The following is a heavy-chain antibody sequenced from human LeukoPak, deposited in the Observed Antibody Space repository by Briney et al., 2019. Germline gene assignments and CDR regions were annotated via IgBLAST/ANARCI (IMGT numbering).Heavy chain of an antibody. CDR3: AKAQYGGNVWGSGSYLSY. Sequence: GGSLRLSCAASGFTLSSYAMSWVRQAPGKGLELVSTISGSGGSTNYADSVKGRFTISRDNSKNTLYLQMNGLRAEDTAVYYCAKAQYGGNVWGSGSYLSYWGQGTLVTVSS. V-gene: IGHV3-23*01. CDR1: GFTLSSYA. D-gene: IGHD3-16*01. CDR2: ISGSGGST. J-gene: IGHJ4*02.